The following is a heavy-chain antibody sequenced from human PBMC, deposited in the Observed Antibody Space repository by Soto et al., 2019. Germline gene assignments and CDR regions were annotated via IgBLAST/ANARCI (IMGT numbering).Heavy chain of an antibody. CDR2: IYYSGNT. CDR1: GGSISSSTYY. Sequence: QLQLQESGPGLVKPSETLSLTCTVSGGSISSSTYYWGWIRQPPGKGLEWIGSIYYSGNTYYNPSLESRVTISVDTSKNQFSLKLSSVTAADTAVYYCARHPLVTDAFDIWGQGTMVTVSS. CDR3: ARHPLVTDAFDI. D-gene: IGHD2-21*02. V-gene: IGHV4-39*01. J-gene: IGHJ3*02.